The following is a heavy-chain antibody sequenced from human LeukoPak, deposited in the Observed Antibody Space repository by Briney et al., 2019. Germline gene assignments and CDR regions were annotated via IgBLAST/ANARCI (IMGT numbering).Heavy chain of an antibody. CDR1: GGSISSGGYS. J-gene: IGHJ6*02. CDR2: IYYSGST. V-gene: IGHV4-31*03. D-gene: IGHD2-2*01. CDR3: ARESSVVVPAATPYGMDV. Sequence: PSETLSLTCTVSGGSISSGGYSWSWIRQHPGKGLEWIGYIYYSGSTYYNPSLKSRVTISVDTSKNQFSLKLSSVTAADTAVYYCARESSVVVPAATPYGMDVWGQGTTVTVSS.